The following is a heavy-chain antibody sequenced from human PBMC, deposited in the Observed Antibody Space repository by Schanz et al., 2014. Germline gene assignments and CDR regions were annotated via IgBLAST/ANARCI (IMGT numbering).Heavy chain of an antibody. CDR1: GGTFSTYT. V-gene: IGHV1-69*02. CDR3: ARGGGPEDVFDI. CDR2: IIPIVGIA. Sequence: QVQLVQSGAEVKKPGSSVKVSCKASGGTFSTYTLSWVRQAPGQGLEWMGRIIPIVGIAKYAQKFQGRVTITADKSTSTVYMELSSLTSEDTAVYYCARGGGPEDVFDIWGQGTILTVSA. J-gene: IGHJ3*02. D-gene: IGHD2-15*01.